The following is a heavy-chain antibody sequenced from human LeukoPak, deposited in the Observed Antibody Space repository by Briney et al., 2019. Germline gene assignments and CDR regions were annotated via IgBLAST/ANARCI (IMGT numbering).Heavy chain of an antibody. V-gene: IGHV3-30*02. CDR2: IRYDGSNK. J-gene: IGHJ4*02. Sequence: GGSLRLSCAASGFTFSSYGMHWVRQAQGKGLELVAFIRYDGSNKYYADSVKGRFTISRDNSKNTLYLQMNSLRAEDTAVYYCAKAVSMVRGKVADYWGQGTLVTVSS. CDR1: GFTFSSYG. D-gene: IGHD3-10*01. CDR3: AKAVSMVRGKVADY.